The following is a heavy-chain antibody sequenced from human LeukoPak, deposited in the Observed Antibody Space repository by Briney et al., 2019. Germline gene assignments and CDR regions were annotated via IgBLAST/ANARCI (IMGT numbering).Heavy chain of an antibody. Sequence: GGSLRLSRAASGFTFSSYAMHWVRQAPGKGLEWVAVISYDGSNKYYADSVKGRFTISRDNSKNTLYLQMNSLRAEDTAVYYCARAKLYYYGSGPMDVWGKGTTVTVSS. J-gene: IGHJ6*04. D-gene: IGHD3-10*01. CDR2: ISYDGSNK. V-gene: IGHV3-30*04. CDR3: ARAKLYYYGSGPMDV. CDR1: GFTFSSYA.